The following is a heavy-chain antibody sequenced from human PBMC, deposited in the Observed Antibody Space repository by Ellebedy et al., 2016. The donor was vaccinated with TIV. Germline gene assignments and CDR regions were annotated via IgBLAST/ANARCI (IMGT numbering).Heavy chain of an antibody. CDR3: VRDFMPENY. CDR1: GFTFDEYG. D-gene: IGHD2-2*01. Sequence: PGGSLRLSCAASGFTFDEYGMTWVRHAPGKGLEWVSGISWNGVSTGYADSVKGRFTISRDNAKNSLYLQMISLRAEDTAFYYCVRDFMPENYWGQGTLVTVSS. V-gene: IGHV3-20*04. CDR2: ISWNGVST. J-gene: IGHJ4*02.